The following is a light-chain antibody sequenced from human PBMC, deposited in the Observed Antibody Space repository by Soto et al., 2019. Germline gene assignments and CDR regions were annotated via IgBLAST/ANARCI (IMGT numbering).Light chain of an antibody. J-gene: IGKJ1*01. CDR1: QSVSSN. V-gene: IGKV3-15*01. CDR2: GAS. CDR3: QQYNNWPRT. Sequence: EILMTQSPATLSLSPGERATLSCRASQSVSSNLAWYQQKPGQAPRLLIYGASTRATGIPARFSGSGSGTEFTLTISSLQSEDFAVYYCQQYNNWPRTFSQGTKVDIK.